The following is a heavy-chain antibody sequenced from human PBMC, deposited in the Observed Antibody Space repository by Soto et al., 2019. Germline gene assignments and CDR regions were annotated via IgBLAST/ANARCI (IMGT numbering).Heavy chain of an antibody. J-gene: IGHJ3*02. CDR3: ARDVGAYCGGDCYSSAFDI. D-gene: IGHD2-21*02. Sequence: SVKVSCKASGGTFSSYAISWVRQAPGQGLEWMGGIIPIFGTANYAQKFQGRVTITADKSTSTVYMELSSLRSEDTAVYYCARDVGAYCGGDCYSSAFDIWGQGTMVTVSS. CDR1: GGTFSSYA. CDR2: IIPIFGTA. V-gene: IGHV1-69*06.